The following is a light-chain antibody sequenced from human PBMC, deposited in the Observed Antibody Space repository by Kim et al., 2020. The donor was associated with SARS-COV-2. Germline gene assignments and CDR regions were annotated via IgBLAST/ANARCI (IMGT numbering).Light chain of an antibody. Sequence: SPGKTATLSGRASQSVGSNVAWYQQKPGQAPRLLVYDASTRATGIPARFSGSGSGTDFTLTISSLQSEDRAGYHCQQYDDWPPWTFGQGTKVDIK. CDR1: QSVGSN. CDR3: QQYDDWPPWT. J-gene: IGKJ1*01. V-gene: IGKV3-15*01. CDR2: DAS.